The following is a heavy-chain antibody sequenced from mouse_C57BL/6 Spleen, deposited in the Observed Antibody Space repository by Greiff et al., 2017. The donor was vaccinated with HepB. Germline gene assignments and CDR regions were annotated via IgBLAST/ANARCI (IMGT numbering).Heavy chain of an antibody. V-gene: IGHV1-64*01. CDR2: IHPNSGST. CDR1: GYTFTSYW. CDR3: ARGYSNYDYAMDY. J-gene: IGHJ4*01. Sequence: VQLQQPGAELVKPGASVKLSCKASGYTFTSYWMHWVKQRPGQGLEWIGMIHPNSGSTNYNEKFKSKATLTVDKSSSTAYMQLSSLTSEDSAVYYCARGYSNYDYAMDYWGQGTSVTVSS. D-gene: IGHD2-5*01.